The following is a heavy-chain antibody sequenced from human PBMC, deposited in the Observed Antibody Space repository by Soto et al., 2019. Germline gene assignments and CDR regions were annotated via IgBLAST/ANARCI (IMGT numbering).Heavy chain of an antibody. J-gene: IGHJ6*02. V-gene: IGHV1-46*01. CDR3: ARAPRIAVAGRYYYYGMDV. Sequence: GASVEVSCKASGYTFTSYYMHWVRQAPGQGLEWMGIINPSGGSTSYAQKFQGRVTMTRDTSTSTVYMELSSLRSEDTAVYYCARAPRIAVAGRYYYYGMDVWGQGTPITVSS. CDR1: GYTFTSYY. D-gene: IGHD6-19*01. CDR2: INPSGGST.